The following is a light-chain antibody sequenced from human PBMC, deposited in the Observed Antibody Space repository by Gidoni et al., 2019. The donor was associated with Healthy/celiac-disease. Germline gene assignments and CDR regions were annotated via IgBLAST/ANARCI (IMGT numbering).Light chain of an antibody. CDR2: GAS. CDR3: QQYGSSPRALT. Sequence: DIVLTQSPGTLSLYPGERATLSCRASQRVSSSYLAWYQQKPGHGPRLLIYGASSRATVIPDRFSGSGSGTDFTLTISRLEPEDFAVYSCQQYGSSPRALTFGGGTKVEIK. J-gene: IGKJ4*01. CDR1: QRVSSSY. V-gene: IGKV3-20*01.